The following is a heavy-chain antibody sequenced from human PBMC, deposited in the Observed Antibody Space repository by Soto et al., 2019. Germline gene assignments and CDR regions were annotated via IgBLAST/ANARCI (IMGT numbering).Heavy chain of an antibody. J-gene: IGHJ5*02. CDR3: AREFWSGPKGYNWFHP. D-gene: IGHD3-3*01. V-gene: IGHV4-31*03. Sequence: KASETLSLTCTVSGGSISSGGYYWSWIRQHPGKGLEWIGDIYYSGSTYYTPSLKSRVTISVDTSKNQFSLKLSSVTAADTAVYNGAREFWSGPKGYNWFHPWGQGNLVTVSS. CDR1: GGSISSGGYY. CDR2: IYYSGST.